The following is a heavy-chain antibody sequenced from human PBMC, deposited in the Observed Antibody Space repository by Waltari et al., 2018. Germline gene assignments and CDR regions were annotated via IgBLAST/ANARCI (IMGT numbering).Heavy chain of an antibody. CDR2: IIPILGIA. Sequence: QVQLVQSGAEVKKPGSSVKVSCKASGGHFSSYAISWVRQAPGQGLEWMGRIIPILGIANYAQKFQGRVTITADESTSTAYMELSSLRSEDTAVYYCAREGGAYYYGMDVWGQGTTVTVSS. D-gene: IGHD3-16*01. V-gene: IGHV1-69*04. CDR1: GGHFSSYA. CDR3: AREGGAYYYGMDV. J-gene: IGHJ6*02.